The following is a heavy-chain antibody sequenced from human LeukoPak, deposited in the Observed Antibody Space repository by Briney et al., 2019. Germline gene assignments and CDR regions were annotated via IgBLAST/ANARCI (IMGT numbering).Heavy chain of an antibody. CDR1: GYSISSGYY. V-gene: IGHV4-38-2*02. Sequence: SETLSLTCTVSGYSISSGYYWGWIRQPPGKGLEWIGSIYHSGSTYYNPSLKSRVTISVDTSKNQFSLKLSSVTAADTAVYYCARGKKYSSSWYYFDYWGQGTLVTVSS. D-gene: IGHD6-13*01. CDR3: ARGKKYSSSWYYFDY. CDR2: IYHSGST. J-gene: IGHJ4*02.